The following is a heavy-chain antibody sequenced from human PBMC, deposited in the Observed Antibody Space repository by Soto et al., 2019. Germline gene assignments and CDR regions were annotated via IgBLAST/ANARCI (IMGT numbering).Heavy chain of an antibody. CDR3: VKARVRGVSYYYYGMDV. V-gene: IGHV3-64D*06. J-gene: IGHJ6*02. Sequence: EVQLVESGGGLVQPGGSLRLSCSASGFTFSSYAMHWVRQAPGKGLEYVSGISSNGGNTYYADSVKGRFTISRDNSRNXXYLQMSSLRAEDTAVYYCVKARVRGVSYYYYGMDVWGQGTTVTVSS. CDR2: ISSNGGNT. D-gene: IGHD3-10*01. CDR1: GFTFSSYA.